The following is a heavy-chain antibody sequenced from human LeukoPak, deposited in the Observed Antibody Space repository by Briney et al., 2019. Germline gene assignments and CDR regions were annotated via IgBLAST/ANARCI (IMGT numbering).Heavy chain of an antibody. CDR3: ARSCTSTSCYLTDAFDI. Sequence: GASLKICCTGSGSSFTCYWIGWVRQLAGKGLELMGIIYTGDSNTCYSTFFDGQITSSADKSIGTAYLQWSSLKASDTAMYYCARSCTSTSCYLTDAFDIWGQGTMVTVSS. V-gene: IGHV5-51*01. J-gene: IGHJ3*02. CDR2: IYTGDSNT. D-gene: IGHD2-2*01. CDR1: GSSFTCYW.